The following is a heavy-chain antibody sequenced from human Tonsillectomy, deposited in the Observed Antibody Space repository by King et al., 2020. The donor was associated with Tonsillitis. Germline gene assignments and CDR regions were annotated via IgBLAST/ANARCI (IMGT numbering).Heavy chain of an antibody. J-gene: IGHJ4*02. V-gene: IGHV2-70*01. D-gene: IGHD3-3*01. CDR3: ARTLPYYDFWSGYYFDY. CDR1: GFSLSTSGMC. Sequence: VTLKESGPALVKPTQTLTLTCTFSGFSLSTSGMCVSWIRQPPGKALQWLAVIHWDDDKYYSASLRTRLTISKDTSKNQVVLTMTNMDPGDTATYYCARTLPYYDFWSGYYFDYWGQGTLVTVFS. CDR2: IHWDDDK.